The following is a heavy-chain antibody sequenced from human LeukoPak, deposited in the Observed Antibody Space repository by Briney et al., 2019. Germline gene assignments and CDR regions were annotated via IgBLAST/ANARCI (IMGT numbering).Heavy chain of an antibody. D-gene: IGHD3-3*01. CDR3: ARSPLDVMIPAFDI. Sequence: SETLSLTCTVPGGSISSSSYYWGWIRQPPGKGLEWIGSIYYSGSTYYNPSLKSRVTISVDTSKNQFSLKLSSVTAADTAVYYCARSPLDVMIPAFDIWGQGTMVTVSS. CDR1: GGSISSSSYY. J-gene: IGHJ3*02. V-gene: IGHV4-39*07. CDR2: IYYSGST.